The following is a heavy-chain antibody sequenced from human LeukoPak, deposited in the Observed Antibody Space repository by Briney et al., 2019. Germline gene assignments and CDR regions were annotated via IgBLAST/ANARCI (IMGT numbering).Heavy chain of an antibody. CDR2: IIPILGIA. CDR3: ARDYYDSSGSPFDI. CDR1: GGTFSSYA. J-gene: IGHJ3*02. Sequence: GASVKVAFKASGGTFSSYAISWVRQAPGQGLEWMGRIIPILGIANYAQKFQGRVTITADKSTSTAYMELSSLRSEDTAVYYCARDYYDSSGSPFDIWGQGTMVTVSS. D-gene: IGHD3-22*01. V-gene: IGHV1-69*04.